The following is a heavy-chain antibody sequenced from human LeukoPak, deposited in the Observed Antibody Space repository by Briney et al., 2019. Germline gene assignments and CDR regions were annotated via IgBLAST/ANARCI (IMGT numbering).Heavy chain of an antibody. V-gene: IGHV4-59*08. Sequence: SETLSLTCTVSGGSISIYYCSWIRQPPGKGLEWIGNIYYSGSTNYNPSLKSRVTISVDTSKNQFSLKLSSVTAADTAIYYCARSYCSGGSCWVYFDYWGQGTLVTVSS. CDR1: GGSISIYY. CDR2: IYYSGST. CDR3: ARSYCSGGSCWVYFDY. D-gene: IGHD2-15*01. J-gene: IGHJ4*02.